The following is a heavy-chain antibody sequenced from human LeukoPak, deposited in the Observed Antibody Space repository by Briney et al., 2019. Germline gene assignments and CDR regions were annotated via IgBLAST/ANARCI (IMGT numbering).Heavy chain of an antibody. D-gene: IGHD6-13*01. CDR1: GFTFSSYS. CDR2: ISSSSSYI. CDR3: ARGTYSSSWHRWFDP. V-gene: IGHV3-21*01. J-gene: IGHJ5*02. Sequence: PGGSLRLSCAASGFTFSSYSMNWVRQAPGKGLEWVSSISSSSSYIYYADSVKGRFTISRDNAKNSLYLQMNSLRAEDTAVYYCARGTYSSSWHRWFDPWGQGTLVTVSS.